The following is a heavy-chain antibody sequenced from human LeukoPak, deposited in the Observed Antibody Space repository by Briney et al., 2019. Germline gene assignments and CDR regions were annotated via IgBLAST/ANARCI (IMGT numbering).Heavy chain of an antibody. CDR1: GGSISSSSYY. CDR3: ARHAGGDIVVVPAAISFDY. D-gene: IGHD2-2*01. V-gene: IGHV4-39*01. CDR2: IYYSGST. J-gene: IGHJ4*02. Sequence: PSETLSLTCTVSGGSISSSSYYWGWIRQPPGKGLEWIGSIYYSGSTYYNPSLKSRVTISVDTSKNQFSLKLSSVTAADTAVYYCARHAGGDIVVVPAAISFDYWGQGTLVTVSS.